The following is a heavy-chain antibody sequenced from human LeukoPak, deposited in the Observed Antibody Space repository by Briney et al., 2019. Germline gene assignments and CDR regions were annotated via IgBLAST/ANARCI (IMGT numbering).Heavy chain of an antibody. D-gene: IGHD3-3*01. CDR2: IYSGSST. CDR1: GFTVGTNY. J-gene: IGHJ4*02. V-gene: IGHV3-53*01. CDR3: ARDGIRFLEWLSYYFDY. Sequence: GSLRLSCAASGFTVGTNYMSWVRQAQGRGLEWVSLIYSGSSTYYANSVKGRFTISRDNSKNSLYLQMNTLRAEDTAVYYCARDGIRFLEWLSYYFDYWGQGTLVTVSS.